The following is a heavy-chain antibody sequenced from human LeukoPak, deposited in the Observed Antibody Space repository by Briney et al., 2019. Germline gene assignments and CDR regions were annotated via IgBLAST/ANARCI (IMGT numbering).Heavy chain of an antibody. V-gene: IGHV1-8*01. CDR1: GYTVTTYD. D-gene: IGHD5-24*01. CDR2: MNPNSGNT. CDR3: ARIIRDGYRLY. J-gene: IGHJ4*02. Sequence: ASVKVSCTASGYTVTTYDINWVRQATGQGLEWMGWMNPNSGNTGYAQKFQGRVTMTRDTSISTAYMELSGLTSEDTAVYYSARIIRDGYRLYWGQGTLVTVSS.